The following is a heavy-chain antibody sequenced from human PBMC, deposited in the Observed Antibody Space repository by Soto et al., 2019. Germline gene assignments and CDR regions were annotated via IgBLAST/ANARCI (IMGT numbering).Heavy chain of an antibody. CDR2: IHYTETT. D-gene: IGHD2-2*01. CDR1: GGSISGSSYY. CDR3: ARPHCSSSNCPNWFDP. Sequence: ASETLSLTCTVSGGSISGSSYYWGWSRQPPGKGLEWIGSIHYTETTYYKQSLKNRVTISVDTSKYQLFLKLSSVTAADTALYYCARPHCSSSNCPNWFDPWGQGTLDTVSS. V-gene: IGHV4-39*01. J-gene: IGHJ5*02.